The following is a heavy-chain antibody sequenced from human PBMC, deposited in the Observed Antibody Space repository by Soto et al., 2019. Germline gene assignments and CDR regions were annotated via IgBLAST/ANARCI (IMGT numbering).Heavy chain of an antibody. CDR2: ISHSGRT. J-gene: IGHJ4*02. D-gene: IGHD6-13*01. Sequence: SETLSLTCAVNGGSFTGYYGAWIRQSPGKGLEWIGEISHSGRTNYNPSIKSRVTISIDTSKNQFSLKVSSVTAADTGMYYCARNGGSTWYYFDSWGQGTVVT. V-gene: IGHV4-34*01. CDR3: ARNGGSTWYYFDS. CDR1: GGSFTGYY.